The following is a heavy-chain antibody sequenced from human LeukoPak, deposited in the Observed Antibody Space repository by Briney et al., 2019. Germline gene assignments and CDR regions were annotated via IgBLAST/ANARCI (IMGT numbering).Heavy chain of an antibody. CDR1: GYTFSNYD. J-gene: IGHJ6*02. Sequence: ASVKVTCKASGYTFSNYDINWVRQATGQGLEWMGWMNPNSGNTGYAQKFQGRVTMTRNTSISTTYMELSSLGSEDTAVYYCARRGPIAAAGKNYGMDVWGQGTTVTVSS. V-gene: IGHV1-8*01. CDR2: MNPNSGNT. CDR3: ARRGPIAAAGKNYGMDV. D-gene: IGHD6-13*01.